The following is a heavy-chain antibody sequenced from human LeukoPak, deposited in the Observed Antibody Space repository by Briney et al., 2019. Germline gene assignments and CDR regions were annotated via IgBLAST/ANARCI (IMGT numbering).Heavy chain of an antibody. CDR1: GYTFTSYG. D-gene: IGHD1-26*01. CDR3: ARGRVGATLSYYYYYYMDV. J-gene: IGHJ6*03. CDR2: ISAYNGNT. V-gene: IGHV1-18*01. Sequence: ASVKVSCKASGYTFTSYGISWVRQAPGQGLEWMEWISAYNGNTNYAQKLQGRVTMTTDTSTSTAYMELRSLRSDDTAVYYCARGRVGATLSYYYYYYMDVWGKGTTVTVSS.